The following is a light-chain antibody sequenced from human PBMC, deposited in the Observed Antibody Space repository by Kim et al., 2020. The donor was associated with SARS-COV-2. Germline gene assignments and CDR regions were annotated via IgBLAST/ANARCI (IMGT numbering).Light chain of an antibody. Sequence: SYELTQPPSVSVAPGKTATITCGGDDIGSKSVHWYQHKPGQAPVLVIHYDRDRPSSIPERFSGSNSANTATLTISRAEGGHEADYYCQVYGNTHDPFIFGGGNQLTVL. CDR2: YDR. CDR1: DIGSKS. V-gene: IGLV3-21*04. J-gene: IGLJ7*01. CDR3: QVYGNTHDPFI.